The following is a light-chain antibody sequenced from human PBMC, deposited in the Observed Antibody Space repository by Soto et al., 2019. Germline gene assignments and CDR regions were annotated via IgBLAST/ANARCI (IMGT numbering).Light chain of an antibody. J-gene: IGKJ5*01. CDR2: AAS. CDR1: QSISSY. CDR3: QQSYSTLP. Sequence: DIQMTQSPSSLSAYVGDRVTITCRASQSISSYLNWYQQKPGKAPKLLIYAASSLQSGVPSRFSGSGSGTDFTLTISSLQPEDFATYYCQQSYSTLPFGQGTRLEI. V-gene: IGKV1-39*01.